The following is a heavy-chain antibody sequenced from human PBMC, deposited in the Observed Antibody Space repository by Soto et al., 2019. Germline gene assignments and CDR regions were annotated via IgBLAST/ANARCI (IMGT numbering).Heavy chain of an antibody. CDR3: ARQSRLEYYYDSSGYPPHFDY. J-gene: IGHJ4*02. Sequence: SETLSLTCTVSGGSISSSYWSWLRQPPGKGLEWIGYIYYSGSTNYNPTLKSRVTISVDTSKNPFSLKLSSVTAADTAVYYCARQSRLEYYYDSSGYPPHFDYWGQGTLVTVS. V-gene: IGHV4-59*08. CDR1: GGSISSSY. CDR2: IYYSGST. D-gene: IGHD3-22*01.